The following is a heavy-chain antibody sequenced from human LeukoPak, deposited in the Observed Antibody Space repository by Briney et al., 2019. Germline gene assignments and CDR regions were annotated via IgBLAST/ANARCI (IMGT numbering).Heavy chain of an antibody. CDR1: GGSISSSSYY. CDR2: INHSGST. D-gene: IGHD3-3*01. CDR3: ARGIWGVYYRKNYFVS. V-gene: IGHV4-39*07. Sequence: PSETLSLTCTVSGGSISSSSYYWGWIRQPPGKGLEWIGEINHSGSTNYNPSLKSRVTISVDTSKNQFSLKLSSVTAADTAVYYCARGIWGVYYRKNYFVSWGQGTLVTVSS. J-gene: IGHJ4*02.